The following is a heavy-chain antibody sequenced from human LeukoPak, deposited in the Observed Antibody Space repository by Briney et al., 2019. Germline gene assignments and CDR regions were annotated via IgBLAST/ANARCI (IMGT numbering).Heavy chain of an antibody. CDR1: GGSISSSSYY. J-gene: IGHJ4*02. Sequence: KSSETLSLTCTVSGGSISSSSYYWGWIRQPAGKGLEWIGRINTSGSTNYNPSLKSRVTMSVDTSKNQFSLKLSSVTAADTAVYYCARGLGVGATFFDYWGQGTLVTVSS. CDR3: ARGLGVGATFFDY. V-gene: IGHV4-61*02. CDR2: INTSGST. D-gene: IGHD1-26*01.